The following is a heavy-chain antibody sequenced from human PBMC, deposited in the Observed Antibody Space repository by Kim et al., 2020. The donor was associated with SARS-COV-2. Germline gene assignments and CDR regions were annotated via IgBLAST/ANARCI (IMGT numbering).Heavy chain of an antibody. CDR1: GFTFSSYA. J-gene: IGHJ4*02. CDR3: AKGRIVATITTLFVY. V-gene: IGHV3-23*01. CDR2: ISGSGGST. D-gene: IGHD5-12*01. Sequence: GGSLRLSCAASGFTFSSYAMSWVRQAPGKGLEWVSAISGSGGSTYYADSVKGRFTISRDNSKNTLYLQMNSLRAEDTAVYYCAKGRIVATITTLFVYWGQGTLVTVSS.